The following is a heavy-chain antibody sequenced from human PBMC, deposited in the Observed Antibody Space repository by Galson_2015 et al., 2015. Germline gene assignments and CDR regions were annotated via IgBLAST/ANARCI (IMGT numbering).Heavy chain of an antibody. D-gene: IGHD1-14*01. CDR3: ATRNNADALDI. Sequence: SLRLSCAASGLTFSTYTMHWVRQAPGKGLEWLAIVSYDGNNKNFADSVRGRFSASRDNSKNTLYLQMDNLRPDDTAIYYCATRNNADALDIWGQGTMVIVSS. J-gene: IGHJ3*02. V-gene: IGHV3-30-3*01. CDR2: VSYDGNNK. CDR1: GLTFSTYT.